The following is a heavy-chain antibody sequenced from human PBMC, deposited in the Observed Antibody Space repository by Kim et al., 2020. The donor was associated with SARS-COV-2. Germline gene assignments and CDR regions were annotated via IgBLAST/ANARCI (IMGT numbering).Heavy chain of an antibody. D-gene: IGHD6-13*01. CDR1: GGTFSSYA. CDR2: IIPIFGTA. J-gene: IGHJ4*02. CDR3: ARDPGYSSSPATEFDY. V-gene: IGHV1-69*13. Sequence: SVKVSCKASGGTFSSYAISWVRQAPGQGLEWMGGIIPIFGTANYAQKFQGRVTITADESTSTAYMELSSLRSEDTAVYYCARDPGYSSSPATEFDYWGQGNLVTVSS.